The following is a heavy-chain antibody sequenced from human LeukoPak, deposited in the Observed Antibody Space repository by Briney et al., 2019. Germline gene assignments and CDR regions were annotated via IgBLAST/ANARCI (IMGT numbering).Heavy chain of an antibody. Sequence: TSETLSLTCIVSSGSVSSSSYYWGWIRQPPGKGLEWIGSIYYGGSTYYNPSLKSRVTISVDTSKNQFSLKLSSVTAADTAVYYCARADYGDYGSWFDPWGQGTLVTVSS. V-gene: IGHV4-39*01. CDR3: ARADYGDYGSWFDP. D-gene: IGHD4-17*01. CDR1: SGSVSSSSYY. CDR2: IYYGGST. J-gene: IGHJ5*02.